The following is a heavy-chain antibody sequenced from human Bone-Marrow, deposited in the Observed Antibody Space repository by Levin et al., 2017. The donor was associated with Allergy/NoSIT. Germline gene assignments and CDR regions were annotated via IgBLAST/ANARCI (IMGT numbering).Heavy chain of an antibody. CDR1: GYSLSEIS. Sequence: ASFLVSCKVSGYSLSEISVQWVRQAPGGGLVWMVFFSLSPLPLLSSPPFPCRLTLTDDASAGTAYMELSSLRSDDTAVYYCATGAVLGATETGPPPLYYFYYMDGWGKGTTVTVSS. D-gene: IGHD1-26*01. J-gene: IGHJ6*03. CDR3: ATGAVLGATETGPPPLYYFYYMDG. CDR2: FSLSPLPL. V-gene: IGHV1-24*01.